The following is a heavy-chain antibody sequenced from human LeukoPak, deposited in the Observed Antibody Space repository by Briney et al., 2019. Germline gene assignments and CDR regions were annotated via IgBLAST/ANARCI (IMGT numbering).Heavy chain of an antibody. Sequence: SQTLSLTCIVSGGSISSGDYYWSWIRQPPGKGLEWIGYIYYSGSTYYNPSLKSRVTISVDTSKNQFSLKLSSVTAADTAVYYCMRHYYESRGFDAFDIWGQGTLVTVSS. J-gene: IGHJ3*02. D-gene: IGHD3-22*01. CDR3: MRHYYESRGFDAFDI. CDR2: IYYSGST. CDR1: GGSISSGDYY. V-gene: IGHV4-30-4*08.